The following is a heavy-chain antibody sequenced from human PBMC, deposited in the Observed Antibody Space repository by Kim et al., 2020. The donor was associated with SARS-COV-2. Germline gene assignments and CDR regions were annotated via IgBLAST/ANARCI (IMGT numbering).Heavy chain of an antibody. CDR2: IYYSGST. J-gene: IGHJ6*02. D-gene: IGHD3-10*01. CDR1: GGSISSSSYY. Sequence: SETLSLTCTVSGGSISSSSYYWGWIRQPPGKGLEWIGSIYYSGSTYYNPSLKSRVTIPVDTSKNQFSLKLSSVTAADTAVYYCARDLTLWFGDPPTGGWFGEYYYGMDVWGQGTTVTVSS. CDR3: ARDLTLWFGDPPTGGWFGEYYYGMDV. V-gene: IGHV4-39*07.